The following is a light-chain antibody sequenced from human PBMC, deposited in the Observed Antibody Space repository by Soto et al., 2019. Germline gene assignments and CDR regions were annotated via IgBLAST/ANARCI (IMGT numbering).Light chain of an antibody. Sequence: QSVLTQPASVSGSPGQSITISCTGTSSDVGGYHYVSWYQHPPGKAPKLMIYDVSNRPSGVSNRFSGSKSGNTASLIISGLQAEDEADYYCSSYTSSITLSTSVFGPGTTLTVL. CDR2: DVS. V-gene: IGLV2-14*03. J-gene: IGLJ1*01. CDR3: SSYTSSITLSTSV. CDR1: SSDVGGYHY.